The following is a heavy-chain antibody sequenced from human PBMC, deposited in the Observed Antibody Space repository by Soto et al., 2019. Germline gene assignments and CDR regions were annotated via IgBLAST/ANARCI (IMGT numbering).Heavy chain of an antibody. CDR2: IDPSDSYT. J-gene: IGHJ4*02. CDR1: GYSFTSFW. Sequence: GESLKISCNGSGYSFTSFWISWVRQMPGKGLEWMGRIDPSDSYTNYSPSFQGHVTISADKSISTAYLQWSSLKASDTVMYYCARHLDTAMADFDYWGQGTLVTVSS. CDR3: ARHLDTAMADFDY. D-gene: IGHD5-18*01. V-gene: IGHV5-10-1*01.